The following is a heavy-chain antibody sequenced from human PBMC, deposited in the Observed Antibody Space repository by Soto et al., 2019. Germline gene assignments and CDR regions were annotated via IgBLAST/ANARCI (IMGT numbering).Heavy chain of an antibody. D-gene: IGHD2-21*01. CDR2: ISGYNGNT. V-gene: IGHV1-18*04. J-gene: IGHJ6*02. CDR1: GYTFSGYS. CDR3: ARDVFCGGAPACPDMDV. Sequence: QVVLEQSGGEVKKPGASVKVSCKASGYTFSGYSIIWVRQAPGQGLEWMGRISGYNGNTNYARTLRGRLTLTTDTSTSTAYMELRSLTSDDTAVYYCARDVFCGGAPACPDMDVWGQGTTVTVSS.